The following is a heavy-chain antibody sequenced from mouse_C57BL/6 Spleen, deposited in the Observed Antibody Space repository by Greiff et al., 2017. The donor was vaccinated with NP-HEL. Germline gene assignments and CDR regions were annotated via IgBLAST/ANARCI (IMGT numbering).Heavy chain of an antibody. D-gene: IGHD1-1*01. V-gene: IGHV1-54*01. CDR1: GYAFTNYL. CDR2: INPGSGGT. CDR3: ARPGSSDWYFDV. Sequence: VQLQQSGAELVRPGTSVKVSCKASGYAFTNYLIEWVKQRPGQGLEWIGVINPGSGGTNYNERFKGKATLTADKSSSTAYMQLSSLTSEDSAVYFCARPGSSDWYFDVWGTGTTVTVSS. J-gene: IGHJ1*03.